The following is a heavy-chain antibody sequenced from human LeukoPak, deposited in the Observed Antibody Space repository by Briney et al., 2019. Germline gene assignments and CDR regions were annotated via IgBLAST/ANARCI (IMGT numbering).Heavy chain of an antibody. CDR3: AGENPGSIAVAGLDY. D-gene: IGHD6-19*01. CDR2: ISYDGSNK. V-gene: IGHV3-30*03. Sequence: GGSLRLSCAASGFTFSSYGMHWVRQAPGKGLEWVAVISYDGSNKYYADSVKGRFTISRDNSKNTLYLQMNSLRAEDTAVYYCAGENPGSIAVAGLDYWGQGTLVTVSS. CDR1: GFTFSSYG. J-gene: IGHJ4*02.